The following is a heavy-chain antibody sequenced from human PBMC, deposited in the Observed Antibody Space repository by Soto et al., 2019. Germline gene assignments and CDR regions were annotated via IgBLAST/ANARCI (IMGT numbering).Heavy chain of an antibody. CDR1: GFIFSNYE. CDR3: ARGHIVATILDY. J-gene: IGHJ4*02. CDR2: IDHSGTTI. V-gene: IGHV3-48*03. D-gene: IGHD5-12*01. Sequence: AGSLRLSCAASGFIFSNYEMSWVRQAPGKGLEWVSYIDHSGTTIYYADSVKGRFTISRDNAKNSLFLQMNSLRAEDTAVYYCARGHIVATILDYWGQGTLVMVSS.